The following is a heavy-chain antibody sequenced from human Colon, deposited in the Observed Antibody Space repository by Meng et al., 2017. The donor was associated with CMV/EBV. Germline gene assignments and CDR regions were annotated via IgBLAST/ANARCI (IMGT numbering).Heavy chain of an antibody. CDR2: IRSDGSRK. CDR1: GFTFSNSG. Sequence: GGSLRLSCAASGFTFSNSGMHWVRRAPGKGLDWVAFIRSDGSRKFYAESVEGRFTISRDISKNTLYLQMNSLRPADTAVYYCAKVDESCGWEYFDYWGQGTLVTVSS. D-gene: IGHD6-19*01. CDR3: AKVDESCGWEYFDY. V-gene: IGHV3-30*02. J-gene: IGHJ4*02.